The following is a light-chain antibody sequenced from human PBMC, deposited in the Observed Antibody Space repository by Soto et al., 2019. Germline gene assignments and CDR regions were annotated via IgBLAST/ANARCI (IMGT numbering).Light chain of an antibody. CDR1: QDISNY. J-gene: IGKJ3*01. V-gene: IGKV1-33*01. CDR2: DAS. Sequence: DIQMTQSPSSLSASVGDRVTITCQASQDISNYLNWYQQKPGKAPKLLSYDASNLETGVPSRFSGSGSGTDFTFTISSLQPEDIATYDWQQYDNRPPVTFGPGTKVDIK. CDR3: QQYDNRPPVT.